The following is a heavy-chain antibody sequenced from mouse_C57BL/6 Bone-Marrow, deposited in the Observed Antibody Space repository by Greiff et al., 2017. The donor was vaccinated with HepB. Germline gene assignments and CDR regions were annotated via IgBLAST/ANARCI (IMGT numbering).Heavy chain of an antibody. CDR3: VRQGSYVAWFAY. J-gene: IGHJ3*01. D-gene: IGHD1-1*02. V-gene: IGHV10-1*01. Sequence: EVQVVESGGGLVQPKGSLKLSCVASGFSFNTYAMNWVRQAPGKGLEWVARIRSKSNNYATYYADSVKDRFTISRDDSESMLYLQMNNLKTEDTAMYYCVRQGSYVAWFAYWGQGTLVTVSA. CDR2: IRSKSNNYAT. CDR1: GFSFNTYA.